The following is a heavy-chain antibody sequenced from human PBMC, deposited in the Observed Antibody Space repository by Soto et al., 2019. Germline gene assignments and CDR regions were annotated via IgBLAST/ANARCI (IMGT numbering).Heavy chain of an antibody. Sequence: GGSLRLSCAASGFTFSSYSMNWVRQAPGKGLEWVSSISSSSSYIYYADSVKGRFTISRDNAKNSLYLQMNSLRAEDTAVYYCARDDCSGGRGSCYYYMDVWGKGTTVTGSS. V-gene: IGHV3-21*01. CDR3: ARDDCSGGRGSCYYYMDV. J-gene: IGHJ6*03. CDR1: GFTFSSYS. CDR2: ISSSSSYI. D-gene: IGHD2-15*01.